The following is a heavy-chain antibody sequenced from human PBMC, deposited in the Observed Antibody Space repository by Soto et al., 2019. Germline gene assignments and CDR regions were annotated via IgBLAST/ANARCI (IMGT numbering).Heavy chain of an antibody. Sequence: EVQLVESGGGLVKPGGSLRLSCAASGFTFSSYSMNWVRQAPGKGLEWDSSISSSSSYIYYADSVKGRFTISRDNTKNSLYLQMNSLRAEDTAVYYCARIGEWIQLPRIYYYYGMDVWGQGTTVPVSS. D-gene: IGHD5-18*01. V-gene: IGHV3-21*01. CDR2: ISSSSSYI. CDR1: GFTFSSYS. J-gene: IGHJ6*02. CDR3: ARIGEWIQLPRIYYYYGMDV.